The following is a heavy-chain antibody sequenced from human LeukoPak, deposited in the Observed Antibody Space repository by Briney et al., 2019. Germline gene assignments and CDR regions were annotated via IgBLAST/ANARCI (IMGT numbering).Heavy chain of an antibody. D-gene: IGHD3-16*01. V-gene: IGHV1-18*01. CDR2: ITANSGNT. Sequence: GASVKVSCKSSGYSFRRNGISWVRQAPGQGLERMSCITANSGNTNYAQNFQDRGTLTTDTSPSPAYMELRSLRSDDTAVYYCERDVNYAFDYWGQGTLVTVSS. CDR1: GYSFRRNG. CDR3: ERDVNYAFDY. J-gene: IGHJ4*02.